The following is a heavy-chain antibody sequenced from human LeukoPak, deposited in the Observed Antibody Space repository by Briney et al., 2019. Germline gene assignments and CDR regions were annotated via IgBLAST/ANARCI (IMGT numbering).Heavy chain of an antibody. V-gene: IGHV4-59*07. CDR2: IYHSGST. CDR3: ARWIRDSGYDWVFDY. CDR1: GGSISSYY. D-gene: IGHD5-12*01. J-gene: IGHJ4*02. Sequence: PSDSLSLACTVAGGSISSYYWSWIRQPPGKGLEWIGYIYHSGSTNYTPSVKSRVPISVDTSKNQFSLKLSSVTAADTAVYYCARWIRDSGYDWVFDYWGQGTLVTVSS.